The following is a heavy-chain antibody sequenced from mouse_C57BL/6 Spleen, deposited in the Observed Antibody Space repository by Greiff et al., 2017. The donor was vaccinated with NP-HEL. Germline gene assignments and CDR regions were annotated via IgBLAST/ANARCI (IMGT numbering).Heavy chain of an antibody. CDR2: ISYDGSN. CDR1: GYSITSGYY. V-gene: IGHV3-6*01. D-gene: IGHD2-10*02. J-gene: IGHJ2*01. CDR3: ASESIYYFDY. Sequence: EVQVVESGPGLVKPSQSLSLTCSVTGYSITSGYYWNWIRQFPGNKLEWMGYISYDGSNNYNPSLKNRISITRDTSKNQFFLKLNSVTTEDTATYYCASESIYYFDYWGQGTTLTVSS.